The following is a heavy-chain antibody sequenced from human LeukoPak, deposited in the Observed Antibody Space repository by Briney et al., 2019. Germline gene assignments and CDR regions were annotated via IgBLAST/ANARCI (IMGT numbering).Heavy chain of an antibody. D-gene: IGHD5-18*01. V-gene: IGHV3-73*01. Sequence: GGPQTLSCAPSRHTHNGSATHGAPHASRKALEWVGRIRGKAKRYATAFAASVNGSFTMSRDDSENTAYLQMNSLRTGDTAVYYCSGSGDTSLVRGYGGRGTVVSV. CDR2: IRGKAKRYAT. CDR1: RHTHNGSA. J-gene: IGHJ4*02. CDR3: SGSGDTSLVRGY.